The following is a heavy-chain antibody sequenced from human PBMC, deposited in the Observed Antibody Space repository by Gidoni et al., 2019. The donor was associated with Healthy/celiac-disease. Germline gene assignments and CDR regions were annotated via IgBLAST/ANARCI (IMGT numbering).Heavy chain of an antibody. CDR1: GSPFTRSY. J-gene: IGHJ5*02. D-gene: IGHD4-17*01. CDR3: ARGNTVTGWFGP. CDR2: INPSGGST. V-gene: IGHV1-46*01. Sequence: QVQLVQSGAAVKKPGASVRVSCKASGSPFTRSYMHWGRQAPGQGLEWMGIINPSGGSTSDAQKYQGRITMTRDTYTSTVYKELSSLGAEDTAVYCCARGNTVTGWFGPWGQGTLVTVSS.